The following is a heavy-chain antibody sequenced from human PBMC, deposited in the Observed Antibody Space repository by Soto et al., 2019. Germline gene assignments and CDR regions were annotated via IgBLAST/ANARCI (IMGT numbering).Heavy chain of an antibody. Sequence: QVQLVQSGAEVKKPGASVKVSCKASGYTFTSYGISWVRQAPGQGLEWMGWISAYNGNTNYAQMLQGRVTMTTDTATSTADMELRSLRSDGTAVYYCARGVGATYYFDCWCQGTLVTVSS. CDR3: ARGVGATYYFDC. CDR2: ISAYNGNT. D-gene: IGHD1-26*01. V-gene: IGHV1-18*01. CDR1: GYTFTSYG. J-gene: IGHJ4*02.